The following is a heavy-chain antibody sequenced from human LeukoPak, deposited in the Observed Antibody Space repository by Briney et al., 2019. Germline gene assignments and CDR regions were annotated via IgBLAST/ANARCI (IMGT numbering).Heavy chain of an antibody. V-gene: IGHV3-21*01. CDR1: GFTFSSYS. D-gene: IGHD6-19*01. J-gene: IGHJ4*02. CDR3: SRDGSGWEGCDY. CDR2: ICSSSCYI. Sequence: LGGSLRLSCVASGFTFSSYSMNWVRQAPGKGLEWVSSICSSSCYIYYAHSVKGRFTISRDKTKNSSSLQKNSLRAEDTAVYYCSRDGSGWEGCDYWGEGALVTVSS.